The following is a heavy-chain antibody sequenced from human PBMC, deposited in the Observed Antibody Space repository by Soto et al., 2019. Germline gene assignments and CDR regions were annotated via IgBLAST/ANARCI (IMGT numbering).Heavy chain of an antibody. Sequence: ASVKVSCKASGYIFTNNDVSWVRQATGQGLEWMGWMNPRSGDTGYAQKFQGRVTMTRDISIATAYMELSSLRSDDTAIYYCARMATFGSLNWFDPWGQGTLVPVSS. J-gene: IGHJ5*02. CDR2: MNPRSGDT. CDR1: GYIFTNND. CDR3: ARMATFGSLNWFDP. D-gene: IGHD3-16*01. V-gene: IGHV1-8*01.